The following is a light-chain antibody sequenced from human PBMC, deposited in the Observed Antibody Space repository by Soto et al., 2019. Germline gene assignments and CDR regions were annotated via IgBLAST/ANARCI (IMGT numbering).Light chain of an antibody. CDR2: GAS. V-gene: IGKV3-20*01. Sequence: EIVLTQSPGTLSLSPGERATLSCRASQSVSSSSLAWYQQKRGQAPRLLIHGASSRATGIPDRFSGSGSGTGFTLTISRLEPEDFAVYYCQQYGGSPRTFGQGTKVDIK. CDR3: QQYGGSPRT. CDR1: QSVSSSS. J-gene: IGKJ1*01.